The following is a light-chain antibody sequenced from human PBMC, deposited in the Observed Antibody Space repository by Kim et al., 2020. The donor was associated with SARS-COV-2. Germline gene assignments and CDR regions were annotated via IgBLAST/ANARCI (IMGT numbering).Light chain of an antibody. CDR1: STTFGRKT. J-gene: IGLJ2*01. V-gene: IGLV1-44*01. CDR2: SNK. Sequence: GQRFTSSCSGSSTTFGRKTLQWYQQVPGTAPKLPIYSNKQRPSGVPDRFAGSKSGSSASLAISGLQSEDEADYYCVTWDDSLIGPVFGGGTQLTVL. CDR3: VTWDDSLIGPV.